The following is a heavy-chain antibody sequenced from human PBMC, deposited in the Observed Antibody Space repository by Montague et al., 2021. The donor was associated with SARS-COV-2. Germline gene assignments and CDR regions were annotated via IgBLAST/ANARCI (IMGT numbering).Heavy chain of an antibody. D-gene: IGHD6-19*01. CDR2: VYYSGST. J-gene: IGHJ4*02. Sequence: SETLSLTCTVSGDSISIYYWSWIRQPPGKGLEWIGYVYYSGSTNYNPSFKSRVTISVDTPKNQFSLKLMSVTAADTAVYYCARGERGAWYNHYFDYWGQGALVTVSS. CDR1: GDSISIYY. V-gene: IGHV4-59*13. CDR3: ARGERGAWYNHYFDY.